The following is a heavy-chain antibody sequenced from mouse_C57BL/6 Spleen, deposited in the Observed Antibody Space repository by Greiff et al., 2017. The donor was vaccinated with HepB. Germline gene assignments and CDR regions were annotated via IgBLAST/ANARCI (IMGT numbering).Heavy chain of an antibody. J-gene: IGHJ3*01. V-gene: IGHV1-82*01. CDR3: ARLGFAY. CDR2: IYPGDGDT. Sequence: QVQLQQSGPELVKPGASVKISCKASGYAFSSSWMNWVKQRPGKGLEWIGRIYPGDGDTNYNGKFKGKATLTADKSSSTAYMQRSSLTSEGSAVYFCARLGFAYWGQGTLVTVSA. CDR1: GYAFSSSW.